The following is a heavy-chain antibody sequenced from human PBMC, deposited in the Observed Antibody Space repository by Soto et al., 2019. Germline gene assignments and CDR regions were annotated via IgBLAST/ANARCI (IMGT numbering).Heavy chain of an antibody. Sequence: GGSLRLSCAAFGFTFSNAWMSWVRQAPGKGLEWVGRIKSKTDGGTTDYAAPVKGRFTISRDDSKNTLYLQMNSLKTEDTAVYYCTTFFFFVVRGKFGYWGQGTLVTVSS. D-gene: IGHD3-10*01. CDR1: GFTFSNAW. CDR2: IKSKTDGGTT. J-gene: IGHJ4*02. CDR3: TTFFFFVVRGKFGY. V-gene: IGHV3-15*01.